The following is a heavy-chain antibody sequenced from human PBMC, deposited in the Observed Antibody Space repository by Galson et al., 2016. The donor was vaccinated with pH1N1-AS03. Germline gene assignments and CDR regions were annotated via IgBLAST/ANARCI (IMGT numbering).Heavy chain of an antibody. V-gene: IGHV3-7*03. D-gene: IGHD1-1*01. Sequence: SLRLSCATSGFSFSASWMNWVRQAPGKGLEWVAIIHKDGSEKHYLDSVKGRFTISRDNAKNSIYLQMDTLRPEDTAFYYCARGAGFLVDYWGQGTLVTVSS. CDR2: IHKDGSEK. J-gene: IGHJ4*02. CDR1: GFSFSASW. CDR3: ARGAGFLVDY.